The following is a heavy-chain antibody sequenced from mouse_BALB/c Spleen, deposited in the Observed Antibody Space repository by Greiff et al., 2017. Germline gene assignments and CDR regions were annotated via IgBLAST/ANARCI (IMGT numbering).Heavy chain of an antibody. D-gene: IGHD2-4*01. CDR3: ARQDYDGWYFDV. CDR1: GFAFSSYD. J-gene: IGHJ1*01. CDR2: ISSGGGST. V-gene: IGHV5-12-1*01. Sequence: EVQLVESGGGLVKPGGSLKLSCAASGFAFSSYDMSWVRQTPEKRLEWVAYISSGGGSTYYPDTVKGRFTISRDNAKTTLYLQMSSLKSEDTAMYYCARQDYDGWYFDVWGAGTTVTVSS.